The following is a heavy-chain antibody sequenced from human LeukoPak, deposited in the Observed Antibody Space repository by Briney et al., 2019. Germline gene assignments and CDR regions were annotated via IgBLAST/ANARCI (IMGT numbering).Heavy chain of an antibody. D-gene: IGHD3-9*01. V-gene: IGHV3-30*03. J-gene: IGHJ3*02. CDR2: ISYDGSNK. CDR3: ARDIPHDIPGAFDI. Sequence: PGRSLRLSCAASGFTFSSYGMHWVRQAPGKGLEWVAVISYDGSNKYYADSVKGRFTISRDNSKNTLYLQMNSLRAEDTAVYYCARDIPHDIPGAFDIWGQGTMVTVSS. CDR1: GFTFSSYG.